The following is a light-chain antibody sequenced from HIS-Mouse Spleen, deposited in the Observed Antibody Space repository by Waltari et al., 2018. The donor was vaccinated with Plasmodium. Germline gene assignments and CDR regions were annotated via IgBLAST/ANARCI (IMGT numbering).Light chain of an antibody. J-gene: IGLJ3*02. Sequence: SYELTQPPSVSVSPGQTARITCPGADLPQQYAYWYQQKPGQATVLGIYKDSERPAGIPERFSGSSSGTTVTLTISGVQAEDEADYYCQSADSSGTPNWVFGGGTKLTVL. CDR3: QSADSSGTPNWV. CDR1: DLPQQY. V-gene: IGLV3-25*03. CDR2: KDS.